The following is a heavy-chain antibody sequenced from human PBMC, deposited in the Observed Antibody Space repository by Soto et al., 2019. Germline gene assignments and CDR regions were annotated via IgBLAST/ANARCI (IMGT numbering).Heavy chain of an antibody. J-gene: IGHJ4*02. CDR1: GGSVSSTNW. CDR2: IYHIGST. V-gene: IGHV4-4*02. D-gene: IGHD2-8*02. Sequence: PSETLSLTCAVSGGSVSSTNWWSWVRQSPGKGLEWIGDIYHIGSTNYNPSLKSRVTISVDTSKNQFSLKLTSVTAADTAVYYCARDKITGLFDYWGQGTLVTVSS. CDR3: ARDKITGLFDY.